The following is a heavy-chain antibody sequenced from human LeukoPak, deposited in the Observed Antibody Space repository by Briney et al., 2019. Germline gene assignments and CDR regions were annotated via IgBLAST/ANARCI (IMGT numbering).Heavy chain of an antibody. Sequence: SETLSLTCTVSGGSISRGGYYWNWIRQHPREGLEWIGYFHYSRTTSYNPSLKSRATISVDTSNNQFSLKLSSVTAADTAVYYCARGDYGLYFFDSWGRGTLVTVSS. V-gene: IGHV4-31*03. CDR3: ARGDYGLYFFDS. CDR1: GGSISRGGYY. CDR2: FHYSRTT. D-gene: IGHD3-16*01. J-gene: IGHJ4*02.